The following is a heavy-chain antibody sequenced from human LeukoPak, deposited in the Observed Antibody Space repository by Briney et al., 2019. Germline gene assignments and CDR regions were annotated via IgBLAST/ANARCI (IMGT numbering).Heavy chain of an antibody. Sequence: PSETLSLTCTVSGGSISSGDYYWGWIRQPPGKGLEWIGSIYYSGSTYYNPSLKSRVTISVDTSKNQFSLKLSSVTAADTAVYYCARRGKGYDNWFDPWGQGTLVTVSS. D-gene: IGHD5-12*01. CDR2: IYYSGST. CDR1: GGSISSGDYY. V-gene: IGHV4-39*01. CDR3: ARRGKGYDNWFDP. J-gene: IGHJ5*02.